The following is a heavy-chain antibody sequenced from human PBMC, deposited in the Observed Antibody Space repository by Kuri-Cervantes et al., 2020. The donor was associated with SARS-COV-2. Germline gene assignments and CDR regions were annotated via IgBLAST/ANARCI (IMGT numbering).Heavy chain of an antibody. Sequence: GSLRLSCAVYGGSFSGCYWSWIRQPPGKGLEWIGEINHSGSTNYNPSLKSRVTISVDTSKNQFSLKLSSVTAADTAVYYCARDHRYLARGGGFDYWGQGTLVTVSS. CDR1: GGSFSGCY. CDR3: ARDHRYLARGGGFDY. D-gene: IGHD1-14*01. V-gene: IGHV4-34*01. J-gene: IGHJ4*02. CDR2: INHSGST.